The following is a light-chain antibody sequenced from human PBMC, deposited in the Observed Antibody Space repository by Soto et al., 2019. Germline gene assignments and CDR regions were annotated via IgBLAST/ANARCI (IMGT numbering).Light chain of an antibody. J-gene: IGKJ1*01. Sequence: EIVLTQPPGTLSLSPWERATISCRASETVAGSYLAWYQQKPGQAPRLLIHGASTRATGIPDRFSGSGSGTDFTLTISRLEPEDFAVYYCQQYGSSGTFGQGTKVDIK. CDR2: GAS. CDR3: QQYGSSGT. V-gene: IGKV3-20*01. CDR1: ETVAGSY.